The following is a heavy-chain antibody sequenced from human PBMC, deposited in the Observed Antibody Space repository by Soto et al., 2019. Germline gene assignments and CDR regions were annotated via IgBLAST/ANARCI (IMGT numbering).Heavy chain of an antibody. CDR2: IYYSGST. Sequence: SETLSLTCTVSGGSIISSSFHWGWIRQPPGKGLEWIGSIYYSGSTYYSPSLKSRVTISVDTSKNQFSLKLSSVAAADTAVYYCARRERAAGTDWWFDPWGQGTLVT. CDR1: GGSIISSSFH. D-gene: IGHD6-13*01. CDR3: ARRERAAGTDWWFDP. V-gene: IGHV4-39*01. J-gene: IGHJ5*02.